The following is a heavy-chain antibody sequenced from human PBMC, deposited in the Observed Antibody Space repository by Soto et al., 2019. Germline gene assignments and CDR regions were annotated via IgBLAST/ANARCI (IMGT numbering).Heavy chain of an antibody. CDR2: INGDGTIR. Sequence: EVQLVESGGGLVQPGGSLRLPCTASGFTLSSYWIHWVRQAPGKGLVWVSYINGDGTIRNYADSVKGRFAISRDNAKNTLYLQMNSLRAEDTAVYYCARSAAGGFDIWGQGTMVTVSS. J-gene: IGHJ3*02. V-gene: IGHV3-74*01. CDR1: GFTLSSYW. D-gene: IGHD2-15*01. CDR3: ARSAAGGFDI.